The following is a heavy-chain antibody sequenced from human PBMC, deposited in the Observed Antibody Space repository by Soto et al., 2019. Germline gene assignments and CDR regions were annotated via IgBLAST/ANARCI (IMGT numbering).Heavy chain of an antibody. Sequence: SETLSLTCTVSGGSISSGDYYWSWIRQPPGKGLEWIGYIYYSGSTYYNPSLKSRVTISVDTSKNQFSLKLSSVTAADTAVYYCARLGGSFAVPHFDYWGQGTLVTVAS. CDR1: GGSISSGDYY. D-gene: IGHD1-26*01. CDR2: IYYSGST. J-gene: IGHJ4*02. V-gene: IGHV4-30-4*01. CDR3: ARLGGSFAVPHFDY.